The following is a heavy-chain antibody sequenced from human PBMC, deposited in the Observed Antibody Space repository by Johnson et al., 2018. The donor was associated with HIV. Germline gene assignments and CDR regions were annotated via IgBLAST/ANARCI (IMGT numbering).Heavy chain of an antibody. V-gene: IGHV3-30*04. CDR2: ISYDGSNK. CDR1: GFTFSSYA. J-gene: IGHJ3*02. D-gene: IGHD1-14*01. CDR3: ARVQGELRRTHAFDI. Sequence: QVQLVESGGGVVQPGRSLRLSCAASGFTFSSYAMHWVRQAPGKGLEWVAVISYDGSNKFYADSVKGRFTISRDNSKNTLYLQMNSLRHEDTAVYYCARVQGELRRTHAFDIWGQGTMVTVSS.